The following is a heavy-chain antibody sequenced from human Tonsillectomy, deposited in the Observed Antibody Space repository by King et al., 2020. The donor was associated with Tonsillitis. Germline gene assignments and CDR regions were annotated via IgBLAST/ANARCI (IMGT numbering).Heavy chain of an antibody. D-gene: IGHD4-17*01. Sequence: VQLVESGGGVVQPGRSLRLSCAASGFTFSNYGMHWVRQAPGKGREWVAVISYDGSNKYYADSVKGRFTISRDNSKNTLYLQMNSLRADDTAVYYCARWHGDYEYYFDYWGQGTLVTVSS. J-gene: IGHJ4*02. CDR1: GFTFSNYG. V-gene: IGHV3-33*05. CDR3: ARWHGDYEYYFDY. CDR2: ISYDGSNK.